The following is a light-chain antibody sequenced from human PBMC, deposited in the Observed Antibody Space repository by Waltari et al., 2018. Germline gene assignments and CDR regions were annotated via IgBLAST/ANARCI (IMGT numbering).Light chain of an antibody. CDR1: QGISIW. J-gene: IGKJ4*01. CDR2: AAS. Sequence: DIQMTQSPSSVSASVGDTVTITCRASQGISIWLAWYQQKPGRTPDLRIYAASSLQSGFPSRFSGSGSATDFTLTITRLQPEDFATYYCQQANSFPCTFGGGTKVEI. CDR3: QQANSFPCT. V-gene: IGKV1D-12*01.